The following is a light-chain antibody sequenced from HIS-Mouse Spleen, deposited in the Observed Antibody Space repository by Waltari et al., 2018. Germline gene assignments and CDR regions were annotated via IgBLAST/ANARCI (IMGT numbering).Light chain of an antibody. CDR2: AAS. CDR3: EPRYSTLWK. J-gene: IGKJ1*01. Sequence: DIQMTQSPSSLSASLGDRVTITCRGSQSISSYLNWYQQKPGKAPKLLIYAASSLQTGVPSRCSGSGAETDFTLTISSLQPRDFAAYYCEPRYSTLWKFGQGTTVEI. V-gene: IGKV1-39*01. CDR1: QSISSY.